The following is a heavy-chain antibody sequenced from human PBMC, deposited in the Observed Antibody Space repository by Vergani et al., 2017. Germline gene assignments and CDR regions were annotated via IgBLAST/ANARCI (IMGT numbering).Heavy chain of an antibody. Sequence: QLQLQESGPGLVKPSETLSLTCSVSGYSIDSGFYWAWIRQSPREGLQWLTSIHNRGKTYHNPSLKSRVSVSLDTSKNRFSLNLTSVTATDTAVYYCSRSQGDYWYFDLWGPGSLVTVSS. D-gene: IGHD2-21*01. CDR1: GYSIDSGFY. V-gene: IGHV4-38-2*01. J-gene: IGHJ2*01. CDR3: SRSQGDYWYFDL. CDR2: IHNRGKT.